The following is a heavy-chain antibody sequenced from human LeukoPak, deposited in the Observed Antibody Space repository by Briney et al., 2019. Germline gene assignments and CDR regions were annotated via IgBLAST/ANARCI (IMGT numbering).Heavy chain of an antibody. CDR2: INPNSGGT. J-gene: IGHJ3*02. D-gene: IGHD3-22*01. CDR3: ARDSSFYYDSKEAFDI. CDR1: GYTFTGYY. V-gene: IGHV1-2*02. Sequence: ASVKVSCKASGYTFTGYYMHWVRQAPGQGLEWMGWINPNSGGTNYAQKFQGRVTMTRDTSISTAYMELSRLRSDDTAVYYCARDSSFYYDSKEAFDIWGPGTMVTVSS.